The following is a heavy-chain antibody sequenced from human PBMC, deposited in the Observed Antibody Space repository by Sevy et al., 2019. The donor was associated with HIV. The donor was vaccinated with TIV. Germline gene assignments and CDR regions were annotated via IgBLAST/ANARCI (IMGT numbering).Heavy chain of an antibody. Sequence: GGSLRLSCAASGLTFSNYWLSWVRQAPGKGLEWVASIKQVGSEKYYVDSLKGRFTISRANAKNSLYVQMNSLRVEDTAVYYCARGRQVYESLDYWGQGTLVTVSS. J-gene: IGHJ4*02. V-gene: IGHV3-7*01. CDR1: GLTFSNYW. D-gene: IGHD3-22*01. CDR2: IKQVGSEK. CDR3: ARGRQVYESLDY.